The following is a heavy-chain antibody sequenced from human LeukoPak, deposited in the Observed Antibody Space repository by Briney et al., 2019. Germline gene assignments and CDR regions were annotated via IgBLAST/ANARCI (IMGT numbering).Heavy chain of an antibody. Sequence: PGGSLRLSCAASGFSFNNYAMNWVCQAPGKGLEWVSIIIASSGATVYADSVKGRFTISRDISKNTLYLQMNNLRVEDTAVYYCVKGAYDYIEVAYFDFWGQGILVTVSS. CDR3: VKGAYDYIEVAYFDF. CDR2: IIASSGAT. V-gene: IGHV3-23*01. J-gene: IGHJ4*01. CDR1: GFSFNNYA. D-gene: IGHD5-12*01.